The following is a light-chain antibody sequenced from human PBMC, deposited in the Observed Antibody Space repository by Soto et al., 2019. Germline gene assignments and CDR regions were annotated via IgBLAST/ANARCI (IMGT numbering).Light chain of an antibody. V-gene: IGKV3-11*01. J-gene: IGKJ2*01. Sequence: EIVLTQSPATLSLSPGERATLSCRASQSVGTFLAWYQQQPGQAPRLLIYDASNRASGIPARFSGSGSGTDFTLPISSLEPEDFAVYFCQQRSSWPTYTFGQGTKLEIK. CDR3: QQRSSWPTYT. CDR2: DAS. CDR1: QSVGTF.